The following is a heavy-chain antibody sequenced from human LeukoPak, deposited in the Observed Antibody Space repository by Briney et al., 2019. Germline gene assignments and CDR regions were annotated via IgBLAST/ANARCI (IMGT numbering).Heavy chain of an antibody. Sequence: GESLKISCKGSGYTFSNYWISWVRQMPGKGLEWMGRIDLSDSYTAYSPSFQGHVTISADKSISTAYLQWSSLKASDTAMYYCAREDGSGSFYNWFDPWGQGTLVTVSS. J-gene: IGHJ5*02. D-gene: IGHD3-10*01. V-gene: IGHV5-10-1*01. CDR1: GYTFSNYW. CDR2: IDLSDSYT. CDR3: AREDGSGSFYNWFDP.